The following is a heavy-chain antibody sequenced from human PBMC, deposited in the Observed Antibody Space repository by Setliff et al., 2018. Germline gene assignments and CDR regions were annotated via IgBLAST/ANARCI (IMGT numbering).Heavy chain of an antibody. CDR1: GGSINSGGYY. CDR2: IYYRGTT. CDR3: ARDEGGFMQLDS. V-gene: IGHV4-31*03. Sequence: SETLSLTCSASGGSINSGGYYWTWIRQRPGRGLEWIGRIYYRGTTHYNESLKSRVMISIDTSRNQFSLRLTSVTAADTAMYYCARDEGGFMQLDSWGLGTLVTVSS. D-gene: IGHD3-16*01. J-gene: IGHJ5*01.